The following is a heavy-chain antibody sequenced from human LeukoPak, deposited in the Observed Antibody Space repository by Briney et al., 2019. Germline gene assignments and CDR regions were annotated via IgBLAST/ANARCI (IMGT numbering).Heavy chain of an antibody. V-gene: IGHV3-30*02. CDR3: ARNRYGGYFDY. Sequence: AGGSLRLSCAASGFTFSSYGIHWVRQAPGKGLEWVAFIRFDGSGKYFGDSVKGRITTSRDNSKNTVSLQMNSLRADDTGVYYCARNRYGGYFDYWGQGTLVTVSS. D-gene: IGHD4/OR15-4a*01. CDR2: IRFDGSGK. CDR1: GFTFSSYG. J-gene: IGHJ4*02.